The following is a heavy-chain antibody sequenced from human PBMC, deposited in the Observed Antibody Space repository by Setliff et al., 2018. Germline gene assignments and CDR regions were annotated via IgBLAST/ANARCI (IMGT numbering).Heavy chain of an antibody. Sequence: SLKISCKASEYTFTNYWIGWVRQMPGKGLEWMGVVYCGDSDTRYSPSFQGQVTMSADKSIRSAYLQWSSLKASDTAMYYCAREGVDARSSTDYRYYMDVWGKGTTVTVSS. J-gene: IGHJ6*03. CDR1: EYTFTNYW. CDR2: VYCGDSDT. CDR3: AREGVDARSSTDYRYYMDV. V-gene: IGHV5-51*01. D-gene: IGHD2-8*01.